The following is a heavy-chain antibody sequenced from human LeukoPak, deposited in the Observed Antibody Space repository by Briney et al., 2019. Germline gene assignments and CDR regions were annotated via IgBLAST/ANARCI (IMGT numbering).Heavy chain of an antibody. CDR1: GYTFTAYY. V-gene: IGHV1-2*02. J-gene: IGHJ4*02. CDR2: FYPNSGGT. CDR3: AREYYFNNRSYYGVGDY. Sequence: ASVKDSFKASGYTFTAYYIHWVRQPPGQGLEWMGWFYPNSGGTNYAQDLQGRVPMTRETSLSTAYMALSRLIYDDTAVHYCAREYYFNNRSYYGVGDYSGQGTLVTVSS. D-gene: IGHD3-22*01.